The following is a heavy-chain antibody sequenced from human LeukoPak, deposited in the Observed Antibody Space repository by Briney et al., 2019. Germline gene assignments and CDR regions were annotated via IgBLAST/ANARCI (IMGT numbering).Heavy chain of an antibody. CDR2: ISYDGSNK. Sequence: GGSLRLSCAASGFTFSSYGMHWVRQAPGKGLEWVAVISYDGSNKYYADSAKGRFTISRDNSKNTLYLQMNSLRAEDTAVYYCANTYSSSWYPWFDPWGQGTLVTVSS. CDR1: GFTFSSYG. D-gene: IGHD6-13*01. J-gene: IGHJ5*02. V-gene: IGHV3-30*18. CDR3: ANTYSSSWYPWFDP.